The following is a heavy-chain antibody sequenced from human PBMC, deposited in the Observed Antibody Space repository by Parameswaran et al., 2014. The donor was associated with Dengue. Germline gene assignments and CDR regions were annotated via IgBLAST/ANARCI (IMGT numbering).Heavy chain of an antibody. V-gene: IGHV4-38-2*02. J-gene: IGHJ3*02. CDR2: MYHSGST. Sequence: WIRQPPGKGLEWIVSMYHSGSTYYNPSLKSRVTMSLDTSKNQFSLSLKSVTATDTGVYYCARDGAFDIWGQGTMVTVSS. CDR3: ARDGAFDI.